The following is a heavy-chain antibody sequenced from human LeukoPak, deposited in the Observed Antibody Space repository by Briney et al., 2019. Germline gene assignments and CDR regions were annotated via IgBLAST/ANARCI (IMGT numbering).Heavy chain of an antibody. CDR1: GGSLSGHY. Sequence: SETPSLTCGVYGGSLSGHYWTWIRQTAGKGLEWIGEINHSGSAKYNPSLKSRVSISVTLPKNQFSLDLTSVTAADTAVYYCARGQPPYSDGSAYYAGGFYYFDRWGQGTLVTVSS. CDR3: ARGQPPYSDGSAYYAGGFYYFDR. V-gene: IGHV4-34*01. J-gene: IGHJ4*02. CDR2: INHSGSA. D-gene: IGHD3-22*01.